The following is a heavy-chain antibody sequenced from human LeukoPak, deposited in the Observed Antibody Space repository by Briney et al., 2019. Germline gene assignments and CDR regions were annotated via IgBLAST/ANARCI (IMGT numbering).Heavy chain of an antibody. CDR2: IYTSGST. Sequence: SETLSLTCTVSGGSISSYYWSWIRQPAGKGLEWIGRIYTSGSTNYNPSLKSRVTISVDKSKNQFSLKLSSVTAADTAVYYCARDKITISGVGWFDPWGQGTLVTVSS. CDR3: ARDKITISGVGWFDP. V-gene: IGHV4-4*07. D-gene: IGHD3-3*01. J-gene: IGHJ5*02. CDR1: GGSISSYY.